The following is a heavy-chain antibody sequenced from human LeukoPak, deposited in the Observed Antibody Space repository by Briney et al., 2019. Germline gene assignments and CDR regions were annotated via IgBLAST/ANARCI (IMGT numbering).Heavy chain of an antibody. V-gene: IGHV1-18*01. CDR3: ASYSGYGVSLGAAAGESYYFDY. CDR2: ISAYNGNT. Sequence: ASVKVSCKASGYTFTSYGISWVQHAPGQGLEWMGWISAYNGNTNYAQKLQGRVTMTTDTSTSTAYMELRSLRSDDTAVYYCASYSGYGVSLGAAAGESYYFDYWGQGTLVTVSS. J-gene: IGHJ4*02. D-gene: IGHD5-12*01. CDR1: GYTFTSYG.